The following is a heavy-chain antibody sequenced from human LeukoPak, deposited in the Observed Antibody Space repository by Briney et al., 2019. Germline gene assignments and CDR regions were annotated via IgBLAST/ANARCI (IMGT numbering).Heavy chain of an antibody. CDR1: RVSFSDDY. CDR3: ARADRLHGGPYLIGP. CDR2: INPNSGGT. D-gene: IGHD2-21*01. Sequence: ASLSLSSAPSRVSFSDDYMHSGRQAPGQRVEWLGWINPNSGGTSSAQKFQSRVTMTRDTSITTVYMEVSWLTSDDTAIYYCARADRLHGGPYLIGPWGQGTLVTVSS. J-gene: IGHJ5*02. V-gene: IGHV1-2*02.